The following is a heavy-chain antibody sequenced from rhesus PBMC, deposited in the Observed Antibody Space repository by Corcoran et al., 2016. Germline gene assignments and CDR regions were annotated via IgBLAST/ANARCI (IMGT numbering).Heavy chain of an antibody. CDR1: GGSISGYYY. J-gene: IGHJ5-1*01. D-gene: IGHD3-28*01. Sequence: QVQLQQWGEGLVKPSETLSLTYAVYGGSISGYYYWSWIRQPPGKGLEWIGYNYGNSASTNYNPTLKNRVTISKDTSKNQFSLKLSSVSAADTAVYYCARATPYYYDSGPRFDVWGPGVLVTVSS. CDR2: NYGNSAST. CDR3: ARATPYYYDSGPRFDV. V-gene: IGHV4-73*01.